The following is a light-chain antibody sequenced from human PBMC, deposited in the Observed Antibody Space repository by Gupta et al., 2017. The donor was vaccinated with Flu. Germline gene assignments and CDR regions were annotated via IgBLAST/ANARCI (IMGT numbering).Light chain of an antibody. CDR1: QSIQGI. CDR3: QHSASFPLT. Sequence: PSSLSASVGDSVTITCRARQSIQGILHWYQQRAGKAPQLLIYAASTLKSGVPSRFSGSGSGTDFTLTISHLEAEDSATYSCQHSASFPLTFGQGTXVEIK. CDR2: AAS. V-gene: IGKV1-39*01. J-gene: IGKJ1*01.